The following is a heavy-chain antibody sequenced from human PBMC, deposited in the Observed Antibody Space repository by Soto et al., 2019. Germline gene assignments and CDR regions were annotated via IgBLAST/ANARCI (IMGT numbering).Heavy chain of an antibody. CDR2: IYYSGST. CDR3: ARMWRGVTTRYYGMDV. CDR1: GGSISSSSYY. V-gene: IGHV4-39*01. J-gene: IGHJ6*02. Sequence: PSETLSLTCTVSGGSISSSSYYWGWIRQPPGKGLEWIGSIYYSGSTYYNPSLKSRVTISVDTSKNQFSLKLSSVTAADTAVYYRARMWRGVTTRYYGMDVWGQGTTVTVSS. D-gene: IGHD4-17*01.